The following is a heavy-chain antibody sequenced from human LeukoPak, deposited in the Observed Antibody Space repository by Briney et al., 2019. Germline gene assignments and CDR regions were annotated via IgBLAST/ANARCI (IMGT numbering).Heavy chain of an antibody. V-gene: IGHV3-74*01. CDR2: INNDGSGT. D-gene: IGHD3-10*01. Sequence: GGSLRRPCAASGFTFNRHWMHWVRQAPGKGLVWVSYINNDGSGTIYADSVKGRFTISRDNAKNTMNLQMNSLRAEDTAVYYCSRGGFGSGPDYWGQGTLVTVSS. CDR3: SRGGFGSGPDY. CDR1: GFTFNRHW. J-gene: IGHJ4*02.